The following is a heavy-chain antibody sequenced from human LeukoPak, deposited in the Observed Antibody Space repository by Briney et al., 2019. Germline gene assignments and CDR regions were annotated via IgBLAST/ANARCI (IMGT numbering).Heavy chain of an antibody. J-gene: IGHJ4*02. V-gene: IGHV5-51*01. D-gene: IGHD6-19*01. CDR3: ARHVVPYSSGLTGFDY. CDR2: IYPGDSDT. Sequence: GESLKISCKGSGYTFATYWIGWVRQMPGKGLEWVRIIYPGDSDTRYSPSYQGQVTISADKSITTAYLQWSSLKASDTAMYYCARHVVPYSSGLTGFDYWGQGTLVTVSS. CDR1: GYTFATYW.